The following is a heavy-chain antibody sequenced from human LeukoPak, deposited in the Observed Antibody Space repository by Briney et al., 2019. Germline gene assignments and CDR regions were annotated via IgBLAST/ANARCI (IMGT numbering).Heavy chain of an antibody. CDR1: GFTFSSYA. V-gene: IGHV3-23*01. J-gene: IGHJ4*02. Sequence: PGGSLRLSCAASGFTFSSYAMSWVRQAPGKGLEWVSTISGSGGSTYYADSVKGRFTISRDNSKNTLYLQMNSLRAEDTAVYYCSKIRSTGSGVPGAFGYWGEGTLVTVSS. D-gene: IGHD3-10*01. CDR2: ISGSGGST. CDR3: SKIRSTGSGVPGAFGY.